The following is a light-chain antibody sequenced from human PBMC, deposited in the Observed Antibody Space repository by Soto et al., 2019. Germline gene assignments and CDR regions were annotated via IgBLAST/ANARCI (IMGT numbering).Light chain of an antibody. Sequence: EIVLTQSPVTLSLSPGERATLSCRASQSVSTYLAWYQQKPGRAPRLLIYDASSRATGIPARFSGSGSGTDFTLTISSLEPEDLAVYYCQQRSNWPSTFCGGTKWEIK. CDR2: DAS. V-gene: IGKV3-11*01. CDR1: QSVSTY. J-gene: IGKJ4*01. CDR3: QQRSNWPST.